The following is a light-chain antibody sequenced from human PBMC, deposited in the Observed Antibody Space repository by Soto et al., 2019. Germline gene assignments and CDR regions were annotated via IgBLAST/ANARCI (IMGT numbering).Light chain of an antibody. V-gene: IGKV3-15*01. J-gene: IGKJ1*01. CDR1: QSVTSTY. CDR2: GAS. CDR3: QQYQNLWT. Sequence: ETVVTQSPGTLSLTPAEGATLSCRASQSVTSTYLAWYQQKPGQAPRLLIYGASTRATGVPARFSGSGSGTEFTLTISGLKSEDFALYYCQQYQNLWTFGQGTKVDIK.